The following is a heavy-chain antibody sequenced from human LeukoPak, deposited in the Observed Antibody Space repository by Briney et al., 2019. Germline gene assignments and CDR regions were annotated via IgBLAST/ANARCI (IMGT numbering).Heavy chain of an antibody. V-gene: IGHV3-30-3*01. CDR3: ARGGYYYDSSGYYSFDY. CDR2: ISYDGSNK. J-gene: IGHJ4*02. Sequence: PWRSLRLSCAASGFTFSSYAMHWVRQAPGKGLEWVAVISYDGSNKYYADSVKGRFTISRDNSKNTLYLQMNSLRAEDTAVYYCARGGYYYDSSGYYSFDYWGQGTLVTVSS. D-gene: IGHD3-22*01. CDR1: GFTFSSYA.